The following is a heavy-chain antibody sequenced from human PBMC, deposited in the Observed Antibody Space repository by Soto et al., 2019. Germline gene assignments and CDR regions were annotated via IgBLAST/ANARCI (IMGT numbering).Heavy chain of an antibody. D-gene: IGHD5-18*01. CDR2: IIPIFGTA. J-gene: IGHJ4*02. Sequence: SVKVSCKASGGTFSSYAISWVRQAPGQGLEWMGGIIPIFGTANYAQKFQGRVTITADESTSTAYMELSSLRSEDTAVYYCAADSNVDTAMSLFYWGQGTLVTVSS. CDR1: GGTFSSYA. CDR3: AADSNVDTAMSLFY. V-gene: IGHV1-69*13.